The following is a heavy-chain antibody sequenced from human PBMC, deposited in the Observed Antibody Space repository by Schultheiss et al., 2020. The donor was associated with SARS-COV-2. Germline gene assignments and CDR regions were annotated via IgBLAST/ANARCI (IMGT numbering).Heavy chain of an antibody. Sequence: VKVSCKASGYTFTSYDINWVRQATGQGLEWMGGIIPIFGTANYAQKFQGRVTITADESTSTAYMELSSLRAEDTAVYYCATHMIVVVIKYRGYFDYWGHG. CDR3: ATHMIVVVIKYRGYFDY. V-gene: IGHV1-69*13. CDR1: GYTFTSYD. CDR2: IIPIFGTA. D-gene: IGHD3-22*01. J-gene: IGHJ4*01.